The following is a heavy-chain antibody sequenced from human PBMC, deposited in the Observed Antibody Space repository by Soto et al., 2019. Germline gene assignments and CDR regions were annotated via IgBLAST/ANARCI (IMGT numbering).Heavy chain of an antibody. J-gene: IGHJ6*02. CDR1: GGTFSSYA. D-gene: IGHD2-2*01. CDR3: ARGLVYCSSTSCYKRSNYYYGMDV. CDR2: IIPIFGTA. Sequence: QVQLVQSGAEVKKPWSSVKVSCKASGGTFSSYAISWVRQAPGQGLEWMVGIIPIFGTANYAQKFQGRVTITADESTSTAYMELSSLRSEDTAVYYCARGLVYCSSTSCYKRSNYYYGMDVWGQGTTVTVSS. V-gene: IGHV1-69*01.